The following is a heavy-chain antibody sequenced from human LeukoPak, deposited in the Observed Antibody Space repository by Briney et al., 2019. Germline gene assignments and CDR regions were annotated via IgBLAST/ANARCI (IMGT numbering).Heavy chain of an antibody. CDR2: MNPNSGNT. Sequence: ASVKVSCKASGYTFTSYDINWVRQATGQGLEWMGWMNPNSGNTGYAQKFQGRVTMTRNTSISTVYMELSSLRSEDTAVYYCAYLGASSSWYNYYGMDVWGQGTTVTVSS. CDR3: AYLGASSSWYNYYGMDV. J-gene: IGHJ6*02. D-gene: IGHD6-13*01. V-gene: IGHV1-8*01. CDR1: GYTFTSYD.